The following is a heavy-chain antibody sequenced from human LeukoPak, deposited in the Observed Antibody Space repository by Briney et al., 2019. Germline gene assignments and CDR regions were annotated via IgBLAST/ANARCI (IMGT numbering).Heavy chain of an antibody. Sequence: SETQSLTCIVSGGSLNSGSYYWSWIRQYPGKGLEWVAYIYYSGSTYYNPSLKSRVTISVDTSKNQFSLKLSSVTAADTAVYYCARSHSYGPTFYFDYWGQGTLVTVSS. J-gene: IGHJ4*02. CDR3: ARSHSYGPTFYFDY. CDR2: IYYSGST. D-gene: IGHD5-18*01. CDR1: GGSLNSGSYY. V-gene: IGHV4-31*02.